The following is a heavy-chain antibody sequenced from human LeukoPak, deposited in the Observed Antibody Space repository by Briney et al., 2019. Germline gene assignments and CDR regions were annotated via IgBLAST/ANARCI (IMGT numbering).Heavy chain of an antibody. J-gene: IGHJ4*02. D-gene: IGHD3-10*01. Sequence: GGSLRLSCAASGFTFNHYAMSWVRQAPGRGLEWVSAISGPGYSTHYADSVKGRFTISRDNPKSTVFLQMNGLRAEDTAVYYCAREQITMVRGVTYFDYWGQGTLVTVSS. V-gene: IGHV3-23*01. CDR2: ISGPGYST. CDR3: AREQITMVRGVTYFDY. CDR1: GFTFNHYA.